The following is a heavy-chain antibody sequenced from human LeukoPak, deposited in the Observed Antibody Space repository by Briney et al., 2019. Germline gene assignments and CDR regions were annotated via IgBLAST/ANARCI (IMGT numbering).Heavy chain of an antibody. CDR3: AREPDSSGYFYDAFDI. V-gene: IGHV1-18*01. J-gene: IGHJ3*02. CDR2: ISAYNGNT. Sequence: ASVKVSCKASVYTFTSYGISWVRQAPGQGLEWMGWISAYNGNTNYAQNPQGRVTMTTDTSTSTAYMELRSLRSDDTAVYYCAREPDSSGYFYDAFDIWGQGTMVTVSS. CDR1: VYTFTSYG. D-gene: IGHD3-22*01.